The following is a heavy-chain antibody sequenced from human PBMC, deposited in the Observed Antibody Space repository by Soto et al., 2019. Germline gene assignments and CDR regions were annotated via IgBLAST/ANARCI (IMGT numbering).Heavy chain of an antibody. CDR2: IVVGSGNT. Sequence: SVKVSCKASGFTFTSSAMQWVRQARGQRLEWIGWIVVGSGNTNYAQKFQERVTITRDMSTSTAYMELSSLRSEDTAVYYCAEVPAYDYVWGTYYHFDYWGLGSLVTVSS. CDR1: GFTFTSSA. D-gene: IGHD3-16*01. CDR3: AEVPAYDYVWGTYYHFDY. J-gene: IGHJ4*02. V-gene: IGHV1-58*02.